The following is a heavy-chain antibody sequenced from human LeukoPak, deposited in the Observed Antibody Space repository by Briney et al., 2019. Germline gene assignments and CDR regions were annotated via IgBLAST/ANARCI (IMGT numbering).Heavy chain of an antibody. J-gene: IGHJ4*02. D-gene: IGHD4-17*01. CDR3: ARDPHGDYYLDY. CDR2: ISYDGSNK. V-gene: IGHV3-30-3*01. CDR1: GFTFSSYA. Sequence: GGSLRLSCAASGFTFSSYAMHWVRQAPGEGLEWVAVISYDGSNKYYADSVKGRFTISRDNSKNTLYLQMNSLRAEDTAVYYCARDPHGDYYLDYWGQGTLVTVSS.